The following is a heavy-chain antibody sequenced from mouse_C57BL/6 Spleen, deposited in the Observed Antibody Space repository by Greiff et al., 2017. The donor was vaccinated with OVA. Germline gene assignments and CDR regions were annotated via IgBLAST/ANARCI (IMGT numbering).Heavy chain of an antibody. Sequence: LEESGPELVKPGASVKISCKASGYSFTDYNMNWVKQSHGKSLEWIGVINPNYGTTSYNQKFKGKATLTVDQSSSTAYMQLNSLTSEDSAVYYCARSLLDDWYFEGWGTGTTVTVSS. V-gene: IGHV1-39*01. J-gene: IGHJ1*03. CDR1: GYSFTDYN. CDR2: INPNYGTT. CDR3: ARSLLDDWYFEG.